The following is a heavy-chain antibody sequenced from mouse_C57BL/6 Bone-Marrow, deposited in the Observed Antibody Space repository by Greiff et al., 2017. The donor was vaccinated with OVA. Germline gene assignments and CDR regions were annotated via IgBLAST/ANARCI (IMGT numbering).Heavy chain of an antibody. V-gene: IGHV1-81*01. Sequence: VKLVESGAELARPGASVKLSCKASGYTFTSYGISWVKQRTGQGLEWIGEIYPRSGNTYYNEKFKGKATLTADKSSSTAYMELRSLTSEDSAVYFCASYYGYSDYWGQGTTLTVSS. CDR3: ASYYGYSDY. CDR1: GYTFTSYG. D-gene: IGHD1-1*02. CDR2: IYPRSGNT. J-gene: IGHJ2*01.